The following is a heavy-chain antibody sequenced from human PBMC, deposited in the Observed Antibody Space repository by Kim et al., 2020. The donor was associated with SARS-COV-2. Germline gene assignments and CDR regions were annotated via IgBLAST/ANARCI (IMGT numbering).Heavy chain of an antibody. CDR3: TTDAVIKDY. CDR1: GFTFSNAW. CDR2: IKSKTDDGTT. V-gene: IGHV3-15*01. Sequence: GGSLRLSCAASGFTFSNAWMSWVRQAPGKGLEWVGRIKSKTDDGTTDYAAPVKGRFTISRDDSKNTLYLQMNSLKTEDTAVYYCTTDAVIKDYWGQGTLVTVSS. J-gene: IGHJ4*02.